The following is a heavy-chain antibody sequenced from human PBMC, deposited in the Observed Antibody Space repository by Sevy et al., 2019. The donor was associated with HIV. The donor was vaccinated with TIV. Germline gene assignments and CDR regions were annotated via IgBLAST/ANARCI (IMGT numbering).Heavy chain of an antibody. CDR3: ASCYYYDSSGYPEWEYFQH. J-gene: IGHJ1*01. D-gene: IGHD3-22*01. CDR1: GYTFTSYG. Sequence: ASVKVSCKASGYTFTSYGISWVRQAPGQGLEWMGWISAYNGNTNYAQKLQGRVTMTTDTSTSTAYMELRSLGSDDTAVYYCASCYYYDSSGYPEWEYFQHWGQGTLVNVSS. V-gene: IGHV1-18*01. CDR2: ISAYNGNT.